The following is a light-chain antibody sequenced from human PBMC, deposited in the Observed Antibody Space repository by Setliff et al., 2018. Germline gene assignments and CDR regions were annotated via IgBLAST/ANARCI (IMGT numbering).Light chain of an antibody. Sequence: QSVLTQPRSVSGSPGQSVTISCTGTSSDVGGYNYVSWYQQNPGQAPELMIHDVSKRPSGVPDRFSGSKSGDTASLTISGLQAEDEADYYCCSYAGGSYGFGSGTKVTVL. V-gene: IGLV2-11*01. CDR1: SSDVGGYNY. CDR3: CSYAGGSYG. CDR2: DVS. J-gene: IGLJ1*01.